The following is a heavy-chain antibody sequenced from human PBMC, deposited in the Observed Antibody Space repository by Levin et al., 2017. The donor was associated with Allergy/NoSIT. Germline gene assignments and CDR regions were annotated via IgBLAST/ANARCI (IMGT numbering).Heavy chain of an antibody. CDR1: GYTFTGYY. CDR3: ARDLGSGYYDFWSGYYIYYYGMDV. CDR2: INPNSGGT. J-gene: IGHJ6*02. Sequence: ASVKVSCKASGYTFTGYYMHWVRQAPGQGLEWMGWINPNSGGTNYAQKFQGRVTMTRDTSISTAYMELSRLRSDDTAVYYCARDLGSGYYDFWSGYYIYYYGMDVWGQGTTVTVSS. V-gene: IGHV1-2*02. D-gene: IGHD3-3*01.